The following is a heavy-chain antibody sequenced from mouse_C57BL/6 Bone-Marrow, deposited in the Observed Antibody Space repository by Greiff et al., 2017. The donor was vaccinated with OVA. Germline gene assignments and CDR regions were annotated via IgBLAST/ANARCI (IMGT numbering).Heavy chain of an antibody. CDR2: IYPGSGNT. CDR1: GYSFTSYY. V-gene: IGHV1-66*01. CDR3: ARGGLGY. Sequence: VKLVESGPELVKPGASVKISCKASGYSFTSYYIHWVKQRPGQGLEWIGWIYPGSGNTKYNEKFKGKATLTADTSSSTAYMQLSSLTSEDSAVYYCARGGLGYWGQGTSVTVSS. J-gene: IGHJ4*01. D-gene: IGHD2-4*01.